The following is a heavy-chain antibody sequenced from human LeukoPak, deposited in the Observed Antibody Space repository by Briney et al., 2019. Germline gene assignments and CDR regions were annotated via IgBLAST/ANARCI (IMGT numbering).Heavy chain of an antibody. Sequence: SETLSLTCTVSGGSVSSGSYYWSWIRQPPGKGLEWIGYIYYSGSTNYNPSLKSRVTISVDTSKNQFSLKLSSVTAADTAVYYCARGDTAMVAGFDYWGQGTLVTVSS. CDR1: GGSVSSGSYY. V-gene: IGHV4-61*01. D-gene: IGHD5-18*01. J-gene: IGHJ4*02. CDR3: ARGDTAMVAGFDY. CDR2: IYYSGST.